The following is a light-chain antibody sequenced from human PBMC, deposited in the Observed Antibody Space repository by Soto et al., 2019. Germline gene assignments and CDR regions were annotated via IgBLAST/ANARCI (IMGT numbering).Light chain of an antibody. J-gene: IGKJ3*01. CDR3: QQYGGSPIFT. Sequence: EIVLTQSPGTLSLSPGERATLSCRASQSVSSNYLAWNQFKVGQAPRLLIYGASNRPTGIPDRFSGSGSGTEFTLTISRLEPEDSAVYFCQQYGGSPIFTFGPGTKLDIK. CDR2: GAS. CDR1: QSVSSNY. V-gene: IGKV3-20*01.